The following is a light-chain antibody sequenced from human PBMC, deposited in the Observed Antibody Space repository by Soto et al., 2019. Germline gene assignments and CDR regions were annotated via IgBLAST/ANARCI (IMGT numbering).Light chain of an antibody. V-gene: IGKV3D-15*01. CDR1: QSVSSN. Sequence: EILLPQSPATLSVSPGERPTLSWRASQSVSSNLAWHQQRNGQAPRLLIYGASTRDTGVPARFSGGGSGTEFTLTITSLQSEDFEVYWCQQYNNWPLTFGPGTRLEIK. CDR2: GAS. J-gene: IGKJ5*01. CDR3: QQYNNWPLT.